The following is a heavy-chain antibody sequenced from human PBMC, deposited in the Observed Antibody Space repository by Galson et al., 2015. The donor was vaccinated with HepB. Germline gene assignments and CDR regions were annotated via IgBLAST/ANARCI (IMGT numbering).Heavy chain of an antibody. CDR2: IYPSDSDA. CDR3: ARGGGSRSWYLEY. V-gene: IGHV5-51*01. Sequence: QSGAEVKKPGESLKISCEGSGYSFINYWIGWVRQMPGKGLEWMAIIYPSDSDARYSPSFQGQVTISADKSISTAYLQWSSLKASDSAMYYCARGGGSRSWYLEYWGPGTLVTVSS. D-gene: IGHD6-13*01. CDR1: GYSFINYW. J-gene: IGHJ4*02.